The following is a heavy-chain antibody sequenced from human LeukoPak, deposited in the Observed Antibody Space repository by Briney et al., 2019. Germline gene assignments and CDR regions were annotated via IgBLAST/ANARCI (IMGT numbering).Heavy chain of an antibody. Sequence: GGSLRLPCAVSGLTVSGNYMSWVRQTPGKGLEWVSVIYSDGSTNYADSVKGRFTISRDNSKNTLYLQMNNLRVEDTAVYYCVRGGNYWGQGTLVTVSS. CDR3: VRGGNY. CDR2: IYSDGST. D-gene: IGHD6-13*01. V-gene: IGHV3-53*01. J-gene: IGHJ4*02. CDR1: GLTVSGNY.